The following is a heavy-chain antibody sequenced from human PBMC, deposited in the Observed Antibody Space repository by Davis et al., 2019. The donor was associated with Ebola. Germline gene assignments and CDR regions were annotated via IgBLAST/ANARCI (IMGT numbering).Heavy chain of an antibody. CDR2: ISIDGSIT. J-gene: IGHJ4*02. V-gene: IGHV3-74*01. Sequence: PGGSLRLSCVASGFTFSTYWMHWVRQAPGKGLVWVSRISIDGSITNYADSVKGRFTVSRDNAKNTLYLQMNSLRVEDTAVYYCAREPSQGGRYFDYWGQGTLVTVSS. D-gene: IGHD3-16*01. CDR1: GFTFSTYW. CDR3: AREPSQGGRYFDY.